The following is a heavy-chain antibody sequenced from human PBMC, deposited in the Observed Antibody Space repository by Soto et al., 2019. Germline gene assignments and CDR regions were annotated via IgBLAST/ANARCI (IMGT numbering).Heavy chain of an antibody. V-gene: IGHV3-48*04. CDR1: GFIFSSYS. CDR3: ARYDQLRGRAPDY. CDR2: ISSSSSTI. D-gene: IGHD2-2*01. Sequence: GSLRLSCAASGFIFSSYSMNWVRQAPGKGLEWVSYISSSSSTIYYAGSVKGRFTISRDNAKNSLYLQMNSLRAEDTAVYYCARYDQLRGRAPDYWGQGTLVTVSS. J-gene: IGHJ4*02.